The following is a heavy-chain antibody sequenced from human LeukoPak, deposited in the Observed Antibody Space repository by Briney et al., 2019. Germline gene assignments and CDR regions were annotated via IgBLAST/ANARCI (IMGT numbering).Heavy chain of an antibody. J-gene: IGHJ4*02. V-gene: IGHV1-69*13. Sequence: VASVTVSCKASGGTFSSYAISWVRQAPGQGLEWMGGIIPIFGTANYAQKFQGRVTITADESTSTAYMELSSLRSEDTAVYYCALLEYSSSAWFYWGQGTLVTVSS. CDR2: IIPIFGTA. D-gene: IGHD6-6*01. CDR1: GGTFSSYA. CDR3: ALLEYSSSAWFY.